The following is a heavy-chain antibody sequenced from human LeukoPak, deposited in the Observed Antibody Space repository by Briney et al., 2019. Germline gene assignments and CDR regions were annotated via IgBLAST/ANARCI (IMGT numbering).Heavy chain of an antibody. D-gene: IGHD2-2*01. J-gene: IGHJ4*02. CDR3: ARAAIVVVPAAPFDY. Sequence: GGSLRLSCAASGFTFSSYEMNWVRQAPGKGLEWVSYISSSGSTIYYADSVKGRFTISRDNSKNTLYLQMNSLRAEDTAVYYCARAAIVVVPAAPFDYWGQGTLVTVSS. V-gene: IGHV3-48*03. CDR2: ISSSGSTI. CDR1: GFTFSSYE.